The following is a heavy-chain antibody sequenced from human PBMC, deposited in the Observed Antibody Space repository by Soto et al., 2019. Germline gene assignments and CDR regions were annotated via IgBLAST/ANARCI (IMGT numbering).Heavy chain of an antibody. J-gene: IGHJ4*02. CDR3: VKAAFGAPRKTRVNTPLDY. Sequence: GGSLRLSCSVSGFTFSSYAMHWVRQSPGKGLKYVSAISSSGGSTYYADSVRGRFTISRDNSKNTLFLQMSSLRPDDTAIYYGVKAAFGAPRKTRVNTPLDYWGKSALVTVCS. V-gene: IGHV3-64D*06. D-gene: IGHD3-16*01. CDR1: GFTFSSYA. CDR2: ISSSGGST.